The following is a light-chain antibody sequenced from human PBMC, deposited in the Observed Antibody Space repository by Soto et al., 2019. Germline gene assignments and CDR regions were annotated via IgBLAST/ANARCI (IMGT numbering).Light chain of an antibody. CDR3: QLWDSSSDQPYV. V-gene: IGLV3-21*02. J-gene: IGLJ1*01. CDR2: DDN. Sequence: ELTQPPSMSVAPGQTARITCGGYDIESKSVHWYQQKPGQAPVLVVYDDNDRPSGIPERFSGSNSGNTATLTISRVEAGDEADYFCQLWDSSSDQPYVFGAGTKVTVL. CDR1: DIESKS.